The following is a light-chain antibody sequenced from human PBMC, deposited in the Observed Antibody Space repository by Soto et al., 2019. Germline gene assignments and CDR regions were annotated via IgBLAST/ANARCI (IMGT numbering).Light chain of an antibody. CDR1: SRDIGFYNY. CDR2: EVA. J-gene: IGLJ1*01. Sequence: QSALTQPASVSGSPGQSITISCTGTSRDIGFYNYVSWYQQHPGKAPKLIIYEVAKRPSGVSSRFSGSKSGNTASLTISGLQDDDEADYHYCSYSNTGTLYVFGTGTKLTVL. V-gene: IGLV2-14*01. CDR3: CSYSNTGTLYV.